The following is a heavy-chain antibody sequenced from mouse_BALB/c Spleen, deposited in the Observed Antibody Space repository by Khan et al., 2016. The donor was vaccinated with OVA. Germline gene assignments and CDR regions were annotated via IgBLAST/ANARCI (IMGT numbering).Heavy chain of an antibody. CDR1: GFSLSRYN. Sequence: VQLQESGPGLVAPSQSLSITCTVSGFSLSRYNIHWVRQPPGKGLEWLGMIWGGGGTDYNSTLKSRLSISKDNSKSQVFLKMNSPQTDDSAMYYCARAYYRSDGYYAMDYWGQGTSVTVSS. V-gene: IGHV2-6-4*01. J-gene: IGHJ4*01. CDR2: IWGGGGT. CDR3: ARAYYRSDGYYAMDY. D-gene: IGHD2-14*01.